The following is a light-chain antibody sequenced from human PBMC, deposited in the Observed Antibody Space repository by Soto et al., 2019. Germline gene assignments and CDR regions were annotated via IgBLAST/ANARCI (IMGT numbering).Light chain of an antibody. V-gene: IGKV3-20*01. J-gene: IGKJ5*01. CDR1: QSVTTR. Sequence: PGGRATLSCRASQSVTTRLPWYQHKPGQPPTLLISGASGRAASLPVRSGGRGSRTDILITISRVEPEDFALYYRQRYGGSPITFGLGTRLEI. CDR3: QRYGGSPIT. CDR2: GAS.